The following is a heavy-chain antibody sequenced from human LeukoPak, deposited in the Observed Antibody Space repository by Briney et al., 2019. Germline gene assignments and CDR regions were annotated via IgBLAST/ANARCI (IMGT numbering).Heavy chain of an antibody. J-gene: IGHJ3*02. D-gene: IGHD4-17*01. CDR2: IRYDGSNK. V-gene: IGHV3-30*02. Sequence: GGSLRLSCAASGFTFSSYGMHWVRQAPGKGLEWVAFIRYDGSNKYYADSVKGRFTISRDNSKNTLYLQMNSLRAEDTAVYYCAKDDDYGDYEGDAFDIWGQGTMVTVSS. CDR1: GFTFSSYG. CDR3: AKDDDYGDYEGDAFDI.